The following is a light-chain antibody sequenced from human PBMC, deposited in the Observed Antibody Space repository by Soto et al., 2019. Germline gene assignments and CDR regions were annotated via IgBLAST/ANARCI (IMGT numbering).Light chain of an antibody. CDR1: SSDVGAYNY. J-gene: IGLJ1*01. V-gene: IGLV2-11*01. Sequence: QSVLTQPRSASGSPGQSVTISCTGTSSDVGAYNYVSWYQQHPGKAPKVMIYDVSKRPSGVPDRFSGSKSGTTASLTISGLQADDEADYYCCSYAGSYNYVFGSGTKVTVL. CDR2: DVS. CDR3: CSYAGSYNYV.